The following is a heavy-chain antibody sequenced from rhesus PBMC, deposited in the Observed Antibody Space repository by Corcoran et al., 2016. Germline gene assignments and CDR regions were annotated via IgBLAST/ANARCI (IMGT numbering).Heavy chain of an antibody. CDR2: ISGISGST. D-gene: IGHD6-13*01. V-gene: IGHV4-99*01. CDR3: ARHPRAAGHLDY. J-gene: IGHJ4*01. CDR1: GYSISSGYY. Sequence: QVQLQESGPGLVKPSETLSLTCAVSGYSISSGYYWGWIRQPPGKGLEYIGYISGISGSTYYNPSLKSRVTISKDTSKNQFSLKLSSVTAADTAVYYCARHPRAAGHLDYWGQGVLVTVSS.